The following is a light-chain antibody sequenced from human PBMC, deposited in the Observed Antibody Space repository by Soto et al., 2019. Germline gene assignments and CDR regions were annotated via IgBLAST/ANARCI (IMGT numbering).Light chain of an antibody. V-gene: IGKV1-5*03. CDR1: QSISTW. J-gene: IGKJ4*01. Sequence: DIQMTQSPSTLSASVGDRVTITCRASQSISTWLAWYQQKPGKAPKLLIYKASNLEGGVPSRFSGSGSGTEFNLTISSLQPDDFATYYCQQYNTYPLTFGGGTTGEIK. CDR2: KAS. CDR3: QQYNTYPLT.